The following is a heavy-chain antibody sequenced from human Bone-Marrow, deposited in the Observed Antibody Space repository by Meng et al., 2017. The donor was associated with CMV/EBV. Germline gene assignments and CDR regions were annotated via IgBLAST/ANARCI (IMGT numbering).Heavy chain of an antibody. V-gene: IGHV3-21*01. CDR1: GFTFSSYS. D-gene: IGHD4-11*01. J-gene: IGHJ4*01. CDR2: ISSSSSYI. CDR3: ARVQAMTTVTTGAY. Sequence: GESLKISCAASGFTFSSYSMNWVRQAPGKGLEWVSSISSSSSYIYYADSVKGRFTISRDNAKNSLYLQMNSLRAEDTAVYYCARVQAMTTVTTGAYWGQGPRVTGSS.